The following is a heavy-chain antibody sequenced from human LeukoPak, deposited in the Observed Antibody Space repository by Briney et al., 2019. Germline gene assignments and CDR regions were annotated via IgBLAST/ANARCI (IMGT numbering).Heavy chain of an antibody. V-gene: IGHV4-59*01. J-gene: IGHJ4*02. CDR2: IYYSGST. Sequence: PSETLSLTCTVSGGSISSYYWSWIRQPPGKGLEWIGYIYYSGSTNYNPSLKSRVTISVDTSKNQFSLKLSSVTAADTAVYYCACSGYYYDSSGYPYYFDYWGQGTLVTVSS. CDR1: GGSISSYY. D-gene: IGHD3-22*01. CDR3: ACSGYYYDSSGYPYYFDY.